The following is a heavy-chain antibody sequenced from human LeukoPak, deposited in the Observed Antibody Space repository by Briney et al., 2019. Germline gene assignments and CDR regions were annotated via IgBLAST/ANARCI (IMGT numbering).Heavy chain of an antibody. CDR3: AKDRDDGKRGGIDP. D-gene: IGHD4-23*01. V-gene: IGHV3-30*18. CDR2: ISYDGSNR. J-gene: IGHJ5*02. CDR1: GFTFSSYG. Sequence: PGGSLRLSCAASGFTFSSYGMHWVRQAPGKGLEWVPVISYDGSNRYYEDSVKGRFTISRDNSKNTLYLQMNSLRAEDTAVYYCAKDRDDGKRGGIDPWGQGTLVTVS.